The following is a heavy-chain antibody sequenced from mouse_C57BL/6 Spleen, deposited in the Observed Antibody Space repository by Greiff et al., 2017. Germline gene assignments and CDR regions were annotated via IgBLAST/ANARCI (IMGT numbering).Heavy chain of an antibody. J-gene: IGHJ1*03. CDR1: GYAFSSSW. CDR3: ARSSDGYHWYFDV. CDR2: IYPGDGDT. D-gene: IGHD2-3*01. V-gene: IGHV1-82*01. Sequence: QVQLQQSGPELVKPGASVKISCKASGYAFSSSWMNWVKQRPGKGLEWIGRIYPGDGDTNYNGKFKGKATLTADKSSSTAYMQLSSLTSEDSAVYFCARSSDGYHWYFDVWGTGTTVTVSS.